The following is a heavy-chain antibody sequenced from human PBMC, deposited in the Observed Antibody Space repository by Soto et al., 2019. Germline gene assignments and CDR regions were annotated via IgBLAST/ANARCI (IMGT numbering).Heavy chain of an antibody. D-gene: IGHD6-13*01. CDR2: IYPGDSDT. V-gene: IGHV5-51*01. Sequence: GESLKISCKGSGYSFTSYWIGWVRQMPGKGLEWMGIIYPGDSDTRYSPSFQGQVTISADKSISTAYLQWSSLKASDTAMYYCAISPFIAAAGTQLDYYMHVWGKRTTVTVS. CDR3: AISPFIAAAGTQLDYYMHV. J-gene: IGHJ6*03. CDR1: GYSFTSYW.